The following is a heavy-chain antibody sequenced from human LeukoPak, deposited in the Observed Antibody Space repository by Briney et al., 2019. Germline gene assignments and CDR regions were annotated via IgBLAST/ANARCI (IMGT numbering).Heavy chain of an antibody. CDR3: ARQDGAAKFYFDY. J-gene: IGHJ4*02. CDR2: IHPGDSDT. V-gene: IGHV5-51*01. D-gene: IGHD2-15*01. Sequence: GESLKISCKGSGYSFTYWIAGVRQMPGKGLEGMGIIHPGDSDTRYSPSFQGQVTISVDKSISTAYLQWSSLKASDTAMYYCARQDGAAKFYFDYWGQGTLVTVSS. CDR1: GYSFTYW.